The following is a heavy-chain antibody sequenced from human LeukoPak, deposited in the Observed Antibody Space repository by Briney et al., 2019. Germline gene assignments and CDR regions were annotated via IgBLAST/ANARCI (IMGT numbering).Heavy chain of an antibody. V-gene: IGHV3-23*01. CDR1: GFTFSSYA. D-gene: IGHD6-6*01. Sequence: GGSLRLSCAASGFTFSSYAMSWVRQAPGKGLEWVSAISGSGGSTYYADSVKGRFTISRDNSKNTLYLQMNSLRAEDTAVYYCSYSSSSGVDYYYYMDVWGKGATVTVSS. CDR2: ISGSGGST. J-gene: IGHJ6*03. CDR3: SYSSSSGVDYYYYMDV.